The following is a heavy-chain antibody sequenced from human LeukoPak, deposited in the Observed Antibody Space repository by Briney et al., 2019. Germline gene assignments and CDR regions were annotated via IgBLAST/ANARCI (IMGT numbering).Heavy chain of an antibody. CDR2: ISGSGSGGST. CDR1: GFTFSSSA. D-gene: IGHD1-26*01. J-gene: IGHJ3*02. Sequence: GGSLRLSCAASGFTFSSSAMSWVRQAPGKGLEWVSSISGSGSGGSTYYADSVKGRFTISRDNSKNTLYLQMNSLRAEDTAVYYCARGGSYLSAFDIWGQGTMVTVSS. V-gene: IGHV3-23*01. CDR3: ARGGSYLSAFDI.